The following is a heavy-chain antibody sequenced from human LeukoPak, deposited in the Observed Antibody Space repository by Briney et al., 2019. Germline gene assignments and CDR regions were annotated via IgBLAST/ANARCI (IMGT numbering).Heavy chain of an antibody. V-gene: IGHV3-23*01. Sequence: PGGSLRLSCPASGCTFSSFSMSWVRQAPGKGLEWVSAISGSGGDTHYADSVKGRFTISRDNSKNTLHLQMNSLRAEDTAVYYCAKCRTTCYANGFDFWGQGTKVTVSS. CDR2: ISGSGGDT. CDR3: AKCRTTCYANGFDF. J-gene: IGHJ3*01. CDR1: GCTFSSFS. D-gene: IGHD2-2*01.